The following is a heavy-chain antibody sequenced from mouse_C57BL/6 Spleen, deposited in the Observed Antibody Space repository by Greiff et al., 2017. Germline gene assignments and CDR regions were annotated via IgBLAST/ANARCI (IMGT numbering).Heavy chain of an antibody. V-gene: IGHV5-9*01. CDR3: ASDDYDGPWFAY. CDR2: ISGGGGNT. J-gene: IGHJ3*01. D-gene: IGHD2-4*01. CDR1: GFTFSSYT. Sequence: EVQRVESGGGLVKPGGSLKLSCAASGFTFSSYTMSWVRQTPEKRLEWVATISGGGGNTYYPDSVKGRFTISRDNAKNTLYLQMSSLRSEDTALYYCASDDYDGPWFAYWGQGTLVTVSA.